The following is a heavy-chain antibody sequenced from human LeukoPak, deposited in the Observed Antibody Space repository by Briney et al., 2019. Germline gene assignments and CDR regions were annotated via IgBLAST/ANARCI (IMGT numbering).Heavy chain of an antibody. CDR3: ARGSSWDWEYYGMDV. J-gene: IGHJ6*02. D-gene: IGHD6-13*01. V-gene: IGHV3-11*01. Sequence: PGGPLRLSCAASGFTFSDYYMSWIRQAPGKGLGWVSYISSSGSTIYYADSVKGRFTISRDNAKNSLYLQMNSLRAEDTAVYYCARGSSWDWEYYGMDVWGQGTTVTVSS. CDR1: GFTFSDYY. CDR2: ISSSGSTI.